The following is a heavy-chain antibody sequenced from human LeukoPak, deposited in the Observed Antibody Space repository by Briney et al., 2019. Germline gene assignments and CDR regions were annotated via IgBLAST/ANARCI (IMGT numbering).Heavy chain of an antibody. CDR1: GGSISSGGYY. CDR3: AREKHDFWSGYYPDYYYGMDV. V-gene: IGHV4-61*08. D-gene: IGHD3-3*01. Sequence: SETLSLTCTVSGGSISSGGYYWSWIRQHPGKGLEWIGYIYYSGSTYYNPSLKSRVTISVDTSKNQFSLKLSSVTAADTAVYYCAREKHDFWSGYYPDYYYGMDVWGQGTTVTVSS. J-gene: IGHJ6*02. CDR2: IYYSGST.